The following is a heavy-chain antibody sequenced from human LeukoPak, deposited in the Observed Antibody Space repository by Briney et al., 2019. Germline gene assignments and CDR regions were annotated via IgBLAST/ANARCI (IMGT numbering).Heavy chain of an antibody. CDR1: GFTFSSYA. Sequence: PGGSLRLSCSASGFTFSSYAMHWVRQAPGKGLEYVSAISSNGGSTYYADSVKGRFTISRDNSKNTLYLQMSSLRAEDTAVYYCVKYIGLLAWAGEEAFDIWGQGTMVTVSS. CDR3: VKYIGLLAWAGEEAFDI. CDR2: ISSNGGST. J-gene: IGHJ3*02. D-gene: IGHD2-21*01. V-gene: IGHV3-64D*06.